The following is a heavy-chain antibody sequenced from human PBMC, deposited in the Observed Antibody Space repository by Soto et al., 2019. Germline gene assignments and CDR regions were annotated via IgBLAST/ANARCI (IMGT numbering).Heavy chain of an antibody. J-gene: IGHJ3*02. CDR2: IYYSGST. CDR1: GGSISSSSYY. D-gene: IGHD1-26*01. CDR3: ARQAWEPVPDAFDI. Sequence: QLQLQESGPGLVKPSETLSLTCTVSGGSISSSSYYWGWIRQPPGKGLEWIGSIYYSGSTYYNPSLKSRVTISVDTSKNQFSLKLKSVTAADTAVYHCARQAWEPVPDAFDIWGQGTMVTVSS. V-gene: IGHV4-39*01.